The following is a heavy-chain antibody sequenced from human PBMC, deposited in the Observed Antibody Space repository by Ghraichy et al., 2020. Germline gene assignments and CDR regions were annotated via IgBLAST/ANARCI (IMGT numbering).Heavy chain of an antibody. J-gene: IGHJ3*02. CDR3: AREYSGSYYDGGAFDI. CDR1: GGSISSYY. V-gene: IGHV4-59*01. D-gene: IGHD1-26*01. Sequence: SETLSLTCTVSGGSISSYYWSWIRQPPGKGLEWIGYIYYSGSTNYNPSLKSRVTISVDTSKNQFSLKLSSVTAADTAVYYCAREYSGSYYDGGAFDIWGQGKMITVSS. CDR2: IYYSGST.